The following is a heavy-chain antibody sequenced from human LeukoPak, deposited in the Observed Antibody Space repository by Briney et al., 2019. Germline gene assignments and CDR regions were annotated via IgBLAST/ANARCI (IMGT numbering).Heavy chain of an antibody. CDR1: GFTFSSYA. CDR3: AKKPVGRAAGYYFDS. Sequence: PGASLRLSCAASGFTFSSYAMSWVRQAPGKGLEGVSAISGSGGSTYSAASLKGPFTISRDNSKTPLYLQMNSLRAEDTAVYSCAKKPVGRAAGYYFDSWGQGTLVTVSS. J-gene: IGHJ4*02. CDR2: ISGSGGST. V-gene: IGHV3-23*01. D-gene: IGHD6-13*01.